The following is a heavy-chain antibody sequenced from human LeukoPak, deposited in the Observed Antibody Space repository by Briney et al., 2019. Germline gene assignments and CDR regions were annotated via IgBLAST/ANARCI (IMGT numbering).Heavy chain of an antibody. V-gene: IGHV3-21*01. J-gene: IGHJ3*02. CDR2: ISSSSSYI. CDR3: ARVGATDAFDI. D-gene: IGHD1-26*01. Sequence: GGSLRLSCAASGFTFSYYWMHWVRQAPGKGLEWVSSISSSSSYIYYADSVKGRFTISRDNAKNSLYLQMNSLRAEDTAVYYCARVGATDAFDIWGQGTMVTVSS. CDR1: GFTFSYYW.